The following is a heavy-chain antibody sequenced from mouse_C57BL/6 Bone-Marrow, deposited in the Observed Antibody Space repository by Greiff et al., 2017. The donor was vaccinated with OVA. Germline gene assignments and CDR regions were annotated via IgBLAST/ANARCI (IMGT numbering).Heavy chain of an antibody. Sequence: EVQLQQSGPELVKPGASVKISCKASGYSFTGYYMNWVKQSPEKSLEWIGEINPSTGGTTYNQKFKAKATLTVDKSSSTAYMQLKSLTSEDSAVYYCARDSSGYVAYYWGQGTTLTVSS. CDR2: INPSTGGT. CDR1: GYSFTGYY. V-gene: IGHV1-42*01. D-gene: IGHD3-2*02. J-gene: IGHJ2*01. CDR3: ARDSSGYVAYY.